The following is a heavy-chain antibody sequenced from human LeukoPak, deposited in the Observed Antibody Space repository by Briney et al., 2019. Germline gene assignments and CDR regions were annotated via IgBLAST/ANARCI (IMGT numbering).Heavy chain of an antibody. V-gene: IGHV1-69*01. D-gene: IGHD6-13*01. Sequence: SVKVSCKASGGTFSSYAISWVRQAPGQGLEWMGGIIPIFGTANYAQKFQGRVTITADESTSTAYMELSSLRSEDTAVYYCASARPYSSSWYYYGMDVWSQGTTVTVSS. CDR2: IIPIFGTA. J-gene: IGHJ6*02. CDR1: GGTFSSYA. CDR3: ASARPYSSSWYYYGMDV.